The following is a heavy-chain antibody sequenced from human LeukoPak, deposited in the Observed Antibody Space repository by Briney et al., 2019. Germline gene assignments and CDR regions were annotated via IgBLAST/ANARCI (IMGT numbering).Heavy chain of an antibody. D-gene: IGHD3-22*01. CDR1: GFPFSSYA. Sequence: PGGSLRLSCAASGFPFSSYAMSWVRQAPGKGLEWVSAISGSGGSTYYADSVKGRFTISRDNSKNTLYLQMNSLRAEDTAVYYCAKWGYYYDSSGFDYWGQGTLVTVSS. CDR2: ISGSGGST. CDR3: AKWGYYYDSSGFDY. J-gene: IGHJ4*02. V-gene: IGHV3-23*01.